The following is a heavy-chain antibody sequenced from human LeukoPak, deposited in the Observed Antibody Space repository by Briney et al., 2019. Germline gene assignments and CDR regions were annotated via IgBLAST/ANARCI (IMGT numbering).Heavy chain of an antibody. CDR3: AREETYYDILTGYHRPLYFDY. D-gene: IGHD3-9*01. J-gene: IGHJ4*02. CDR1: GFTFSDYY. V-gene: IGHV3-11*01. CDR2: ISSSCSTI. Sequence: GGSLRLSCAASGFTFSDYYMSWIRQAPGKGLEWVSYISSSCSTIYYADSVKGRFTISRDNAKNSLYLQMNSLRAEDTAVYYCAREETYYDILTGYHRPLYFDYWGQGTLVTVSS.